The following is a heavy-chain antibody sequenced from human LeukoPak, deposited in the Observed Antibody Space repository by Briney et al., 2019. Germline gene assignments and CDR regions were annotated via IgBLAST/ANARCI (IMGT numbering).Heavy chain of an antibody. CDR3: ARGPDYYDSSGYYFDY. CDR1: GGSFSGYY. CDR2: SNHSGST. J-gene: IGHJ4*02. V-gene: IGHV4-34*01. D-gene: IGHD3-22*01. Sequence: SQTLSLTCAVYGGSFSGYYWSWIRHPTGKGLEWIGESNHSGSTNYNPSLKSRVTISVDTSKNQFSLRLSSVTAADTAVYYCARGPDYYDSSGYYFDYWGQGTLVTVSS.